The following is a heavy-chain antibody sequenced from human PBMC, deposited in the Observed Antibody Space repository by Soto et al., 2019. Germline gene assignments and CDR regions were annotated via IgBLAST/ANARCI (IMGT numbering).Heavy chain of an antibody. D-gene: IGHD3-22*01. V-gene: IGHV4-39*01. Sequence: SETRSLTCTVFGGSLSSYYWAWIRQSPGKGLEWIGTIFYSGGTFYTPSLKSRVTMSVDTSNNQFSLKLSSVTAADTAVYYCARQASGYYYGWFDPWGQGTLVTVSS. CDR3: ARQASGYYYGWFDP. J-gene: IGHJ5*02. CDR1: GGSLSSYY. CDR2: IFYSGGT.